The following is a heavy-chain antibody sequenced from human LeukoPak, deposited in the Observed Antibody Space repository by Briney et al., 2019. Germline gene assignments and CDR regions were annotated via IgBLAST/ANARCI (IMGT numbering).Heavy chain of an antibody. J-gene: IGHJ4*02. D-gene: IGHD3-10*01. V-gene: IGHV4-34*01. CDR2: INHSGST. CDR3: ARGLRAPTRW. CDR1: GGSFSGYY. Sequence: SETLSLTCAVYGGSFSGYYWSWIRQPPGKGLEWIGEINHSGSTNYNPSLKSRVAISVDTSKNQFSLKLSSVTAADTAVYYCARGLRAPTRWWGQGTLATVSS.